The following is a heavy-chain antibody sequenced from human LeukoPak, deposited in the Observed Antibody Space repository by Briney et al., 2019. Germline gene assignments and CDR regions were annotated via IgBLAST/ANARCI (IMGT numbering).Heavy chain of an antibody. CDR3: ASGSSFDSSGRGFDY. CDR1: GYTFTSYG. CDR2: INPKSGGT. Sequence: ASLKFSCKTSGYTFTSYGISWVRQAPGQGLEWMVWINPKSGGTNYAQKFQGRVTMTRDTSISTAYMELSRLRFDDTAVYYCASGSSFDSSGRGFDYWGQGTLVTVSS. V-gene: IGHV1-2*02. J-gene: IGHJ4*02. D-gene: IGHD3-22*01.